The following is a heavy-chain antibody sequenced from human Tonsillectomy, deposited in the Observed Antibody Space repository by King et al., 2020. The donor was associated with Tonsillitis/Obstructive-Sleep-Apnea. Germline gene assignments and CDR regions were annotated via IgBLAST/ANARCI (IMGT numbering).Heavy chain of an antibody. J-gene: IGHJ5*02. Sequence: QLQESGPGLVKPSETLSLTCTVSGGSISSSSYYWGWIRQPPGKGLEGIGRIYYSGSTYYNPSVKSRVTISVDTSKNQFSLKLSSVTAADTAVYYCARQDCSSSSCRNWFVPWGQGTLVTVSS. D-gene: IGHD2-15*01. CDR2: IYYSGST. CDR3: ARQDCSSSSCRNWFVP. V-gene: IGHV4-39*01. CDR1: GGSISSSSYY.